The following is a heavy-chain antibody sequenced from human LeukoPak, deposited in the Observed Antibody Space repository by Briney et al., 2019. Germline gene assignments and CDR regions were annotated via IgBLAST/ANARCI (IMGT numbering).Heavy chain of an antibody. D-gene: IGHD3-9*01. CDR3: ARENDIGIDY. J-gene: IGHJ4*02. V-gene: IGHV3-48*03. CDR1: GFTFSSYE. CDR2: ISSSGSTI. Sequence: RGSLRLSCAASGFTFSSYEMNWVRQAPGKGLEWVSYISSSGSTIYYADSVKGRFTISRDNAKNSLYLQMNSLRAEDTAVYYCARENDIGIDYWGQGTLVTVSS.